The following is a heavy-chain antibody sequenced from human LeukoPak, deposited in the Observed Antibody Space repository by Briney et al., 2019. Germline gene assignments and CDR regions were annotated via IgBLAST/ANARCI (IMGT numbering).Heavy chain of an antibody. D-gene: IGHD1-14*01. V-gene: IGHV3-30*02. CDR2: IRYDGNNK. J-gene: IGHJ4*02. CDR1: GFTFSRTG. Sequence: RGVSQRLFCTASGFTFSRTGMHWVRQAPGKGLEWVSYIRYDGNNKYYGDSVKGRLTVSRDNSKNTLYLQMNSLRVEDTAVYYCARTYNPDYWSQGTLVTVSS. CDR3: ARTYNPDY.